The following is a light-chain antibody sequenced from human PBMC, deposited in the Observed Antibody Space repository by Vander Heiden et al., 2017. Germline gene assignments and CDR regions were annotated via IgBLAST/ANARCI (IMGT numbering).Light chain of an antibody. J-gene: IGKJ2*01. CDR1: QSIDSN. CDR3: HHTSILPYT. V-gene: IGKV6-21*01. CDR2: FTS. Sequence: EIVLTQSPDFQSVTPKGKVTISCRASQSIDSNLHWYQQKPGQSPKLLIKFTSQPFSGVPSRFSGSGSGTYFTLTINNVEAEDAATFFCHHTSILPYTFGQGTKLEVK.